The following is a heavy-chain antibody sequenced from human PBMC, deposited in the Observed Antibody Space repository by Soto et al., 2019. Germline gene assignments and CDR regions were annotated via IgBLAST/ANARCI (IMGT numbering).Heavy chain of an antibody. CDR1: GGSVSNDNFY. Sequence: SETLSLTCTVSGGSVSNDNFYWSWIRQPPGKGLEWIGYVHSSGITNYNPSLTRRVTISVDTSRNQFSLRLSSVTAADTAVYYCARGLTMGQLPSHFDHWGQGTLVTVSS. J-gene: IGHJ5*02. CDR2: VHSSGIT. D-gene: IGHD3-16*01. CDR3: ARGLTMGQLPSHFDH. V-gene: IGHV4-61*01.